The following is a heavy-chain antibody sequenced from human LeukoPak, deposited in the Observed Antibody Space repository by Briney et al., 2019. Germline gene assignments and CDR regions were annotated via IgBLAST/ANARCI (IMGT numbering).Heavy chain of an antibody. Sequence: KSSQTLSLTCTVSGASISSDTYFWSWIRQPAGKGLEWIGRISSTGRTDYNPSLTSRVTISIDTSKNQLSMQLNSVTAADTAAYYCAKGAGPPWFDPWGQGTLVTVSS. D-gene: IGHD6-19*01. CDR1: GASISSDTYF. V-gene: IGHV4-61*02. J-gene: IGHJ5*02. CDR3: AKGAGPPWFDP. CDR2: ISSTGRT.